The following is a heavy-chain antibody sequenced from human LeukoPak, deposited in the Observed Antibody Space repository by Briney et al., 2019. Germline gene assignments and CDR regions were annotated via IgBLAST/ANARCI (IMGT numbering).Heavy chain of an antibody. CDR3: ARAPRRYGSGIAIFDY. J-gene: IGHJ4*02. Sequence: KPSETLSLTCTVSGGSISSYYWSWIRQPPGKGLEWIGYIYYSGSTNYNPSLKSRVTISVDTSKNQFSLKLSSVTAADTAVYYCARAPRRYGSGIAIFDYWGQGTLVTVSS. V-gene: IGHV4-59*01. CDR2: IYYSGST. D-gene: IGHD3-10*01. CDR1: GGSISSYY.